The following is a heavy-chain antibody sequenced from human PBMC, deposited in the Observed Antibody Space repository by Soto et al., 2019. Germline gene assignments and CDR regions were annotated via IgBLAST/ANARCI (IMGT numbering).Heavy chain of an antibody. J-gene: IGHJ4*02. D-gene: IGHD5-12*01. CDR1: GGTFRNHI. CDR2: VIPLLDIT. V-gene: IGHV1-69*08. Sequence: QVQLVQSGAEVKKPGSSVKVSYKTSGGTFRNHIITWVRQAPGQGLEWMGRVIPLLDITNYAQKFQGRVTITADKSTSTTYWEMNSLRSEDTAVYYCARDSPIGSTFSGYDAIDYWGQGTLVTVSS. CDR3: ARDSPIGSTFSGYDAIDY.